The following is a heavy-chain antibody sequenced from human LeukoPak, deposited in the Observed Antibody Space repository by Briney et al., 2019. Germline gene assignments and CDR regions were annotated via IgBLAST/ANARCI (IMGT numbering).Heavy chain of an antibody. CDR3: ARTDTRSLGYFDF. Sequence: PGGSLRLSGSATGFTFSIYWMSWVRQAPGKGLEWVANIKQDGGVKQYVDSVKGRFTVSRDNAENSLYLQMDSLRVEDTAVYFCARTDTRSLGYFDFWGQGTLVTVSS. J-gene: IGHJ4*02. D-gene: IGHD1-26*01. V-gene: IGHV3-7*01. CDR2: IKQDGGVK. CDR1: GFTFSIYW.